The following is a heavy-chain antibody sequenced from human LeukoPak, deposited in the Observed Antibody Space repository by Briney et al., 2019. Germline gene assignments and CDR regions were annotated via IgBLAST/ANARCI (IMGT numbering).Heavy chain of an antibody. CDR1: GFTFSTYW. J-gene: IGHJ4*02. CDR3: ARDAPPYSSSPHYFDY. D-gene: IGHD6-6*01. V-gene: IGHV3-7*01. CDR2: IKQDGSEK. Sequence: GGSLRLSCAASGFTFSTYWMNWVRQAPGKGLEWVANIKQDGSEKYYVDSVKGRFTISRDNAKNSLYLQMNSLRAEDTAVYYCARDAPPYSSSPHYFDYWGQGTLVTVSS.